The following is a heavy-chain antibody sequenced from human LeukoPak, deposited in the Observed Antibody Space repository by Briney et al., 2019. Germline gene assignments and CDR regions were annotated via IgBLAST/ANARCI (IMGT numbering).Heavy chain of an antibody. V-gene: IGHV5-51*01. CDR2: IYPGDSDT. CDR3: VRSRGYSYGYSYYFDS. Sequence: GESLKISSKGSGYSFTSYCIGWGRQMPGKGLEWMGIIYPGDSDTRYSPSFQGQVTISADKSINTAYLQWSSLKASDTAMYYCVRSRGYSYGYSYYFDSWGQGTLVTVSS. CDR1: GYSFTSYC. D-gene: IGHD5-18*01. J-gene: IGHJ4*02.